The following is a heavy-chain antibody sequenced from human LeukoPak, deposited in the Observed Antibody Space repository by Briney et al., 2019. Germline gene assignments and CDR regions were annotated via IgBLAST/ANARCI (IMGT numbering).Heavy chain of an antibody. V-gene: IGHV1-69*02. J-gene: IGHJ4*02. CDR1: GGTFSSYT. Sequence: GASVKVSCKASGGTFSSYTISWVRQAPGQGLEWMGRIIPILGIANYAQRFQGRVTITADKSTSTAYMELSSLRSEDTAVYYCARPSGSYGMYYFDYWGQGTLVTVSS. CDR2: IIPILGIA. CDR3: ARPSGSYGMYYFDY. D-gene: IGHD1-26*01.